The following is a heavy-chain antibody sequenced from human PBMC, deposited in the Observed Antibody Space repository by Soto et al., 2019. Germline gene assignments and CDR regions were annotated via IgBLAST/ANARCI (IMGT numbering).Heavy chain of an antibody. Sequence: GSLRLSCAASGFTFSSYAMSWVRQAPGKGLEWVSTVTGSGGNTYYSDSVKGRFTNSRDNSKNTLCLQMNSLGAEDTAVYYCAKAAGASYSYYMDVWGKGT. CDR3: AKAAGASYSYYMDV. CDR2: VTGSGGNT. D-gene: IGHD1-26*01. J-gene: IGHJ6*03. V-gene: IGHV3-23*01. CDR1: GFTFSSYA.